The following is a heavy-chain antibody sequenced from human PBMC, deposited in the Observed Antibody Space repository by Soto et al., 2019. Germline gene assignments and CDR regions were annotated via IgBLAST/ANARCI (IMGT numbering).Heavy chain of an antibody. Sequence: SETLSLTCTVSGGSISSYYWSWIRQPPGKGLEWIGYIYYGGSTNYNPSLKSRVTISVDTSKNQFSLKLSSVTAADTAVYYCARGYGDALNDAFDIWGQGTMVTVSS. D-gene: IGHD4-17*01. CDR1: GGSISSYY. CDR3: ARGYGDALNDAFDI. V-gene: IGHV4-59*01. CDR2: IYYGGST. J-gene: IGHJ3*02.